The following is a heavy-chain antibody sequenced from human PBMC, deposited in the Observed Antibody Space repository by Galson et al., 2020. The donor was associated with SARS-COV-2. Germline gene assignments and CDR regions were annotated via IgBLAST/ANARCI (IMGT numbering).Heavy chain of an antibody. Sequence: GGSLRLSCAASGFTFTNYGMHWVRQAPGKGLEWVAVISYEGSKKYYEDSLTGRFTISRDSSKNTLYLQMSSLSAEDTAVYFCVKAADFFWFGESRSRDVWGQGTTVTVSS. CDR1: GFTFTNYG. J-gene: IGHJ6*02. V-gene: IGHV3-30*18. CDR3: VKAADFFWFGESRSRDV. D-gene: IGHD3-10*01. CDR2: ISYEGSKK.